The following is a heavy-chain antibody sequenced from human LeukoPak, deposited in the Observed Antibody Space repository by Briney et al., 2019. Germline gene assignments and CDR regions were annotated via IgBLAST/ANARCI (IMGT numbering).Heavy chain of an antibody. J-gene: IGHJ3*02. Sequence: PSETLSLTCAVYGGTFSGYYWSWIRQPPGKGLEWIGEINHSGSTNYNPSLKSRVTISVDTSKNQFSLKLSSVTAADTAVYYCARRGRYYDFWSGPPRAFDIWGQGTMVTVSS. V-gene: IGHV4-34*01. CDR3: ARRGRYYDFWSGPPRAFDI. D-gene: IGHD3-3*01. CDR1: GGTFSGYY. CDR2: INHSGST.